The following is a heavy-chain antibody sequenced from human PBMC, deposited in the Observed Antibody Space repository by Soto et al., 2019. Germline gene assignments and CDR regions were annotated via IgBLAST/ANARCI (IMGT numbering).Heavy chain of an antibody. J-gene: IGHJ4*02. CDR2: INQDGREK. Sequence: QTGGSLRLSCAASGFIFSSYWMNWVRQAPGKGLEWVASINQDGREKYYVDSVKGRFTISRDNAKNSLYLQVNSLRAEDTAVYYCARDGEAPGLYLDYWGQGTLVTVSS. CDR1: GFIFSSYW. V-gene: IGHV3-7*01. CDR3: ARDGEAPGLYLDY. D-gene: IGHD7-27*01.